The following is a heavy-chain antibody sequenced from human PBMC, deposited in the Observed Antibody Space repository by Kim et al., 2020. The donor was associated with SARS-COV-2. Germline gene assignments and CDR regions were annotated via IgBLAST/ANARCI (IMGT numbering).Heavy chain of an antibody. J-gene: IGHJ5*02. CDR3: ARGSITMVRGVRGNWFDP. Sequence: GSLRLSCAVYGGSFSGYYWSWIRQPPGKGLEWIGEINHSGSTNYNPSLKSRVTISVDTSKNQFSLKLSSVTAADTAVYYCARGSITMVRGVRGNWFDPWGQGTLVTVSS. D-gene: IGHD3-10*01. CDR2: INHSGST. V-gene: IGHV4-34*01. CDR1: GGSFSGYY.